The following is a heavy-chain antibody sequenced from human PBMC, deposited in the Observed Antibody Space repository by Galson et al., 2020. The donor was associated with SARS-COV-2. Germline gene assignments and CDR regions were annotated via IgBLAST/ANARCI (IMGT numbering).Heavy chain of an antibody. J-gene: IGHJ6*03. D-gene: IGHD3-22*01. V-gene: IGHV4-39*06. CDR1: GRSISTSSYY. CDR3: ARLTEYYDSSGLHYYYYYDMDV. CDR2: TYSSGST. Sequence: SETLSPPCTVPGRSISTSSYYLAWIRQPPAKGLEWIVSTYSSGSTYYNPSLTCPVTIPAATSKNQFHLKLSSVTAADTAVYYCARLTEYYDSSGLHYYYYYDMDVWGKGTTVTVSS.